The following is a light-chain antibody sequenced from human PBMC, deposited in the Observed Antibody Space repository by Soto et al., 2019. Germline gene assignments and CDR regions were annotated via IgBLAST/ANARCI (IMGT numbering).Light chain of an antibody. CDR1: QSISSY. J-gene: IGKJ1*01. CDR2: AAS. Sequence: DIQMTQSPSSLSASVGDRVTITCRASQSISSYLNWYQQKPGKAPKLLIYAASSLQSGVPSRFSGSGSGTDFTLTISSLQPEAFETYYCQQSYSTLWTFGQGTKVDIK. V-gene: IGKV1-39*01. CDR3: QQSYSTLWT.